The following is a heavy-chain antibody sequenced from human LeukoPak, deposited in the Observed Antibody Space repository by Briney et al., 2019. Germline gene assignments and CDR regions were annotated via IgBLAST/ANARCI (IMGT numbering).Heavy chain of an antibody. CDR2: IGHSSIGYSSDHL. J-gene: IGHJ4*02. D-gene: IGHD3/OR15-3a*01. CDR3: AREDFFTPHS. Sequence: KPGGSLRLSCAASGSTFSAYYMTRIRQAPGKGLEWVSSIGHSSIGYSSDHLKYADSVKGRFTISRDNAKNSLYLQMDSLRAEDTAVYFCAREDFFTPHSWGQGTLVTVSS. CDR1: GSTFSAYY. V-gene: IGHV3-11*05.